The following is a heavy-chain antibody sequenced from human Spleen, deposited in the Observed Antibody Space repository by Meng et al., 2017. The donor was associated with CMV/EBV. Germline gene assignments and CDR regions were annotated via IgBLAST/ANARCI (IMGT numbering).Heavy chain of an antibody. Sequence: GESLKISCAASGFTFSAYWMHWVRQVPGRGLVWVSHINSDGTDTNYADSVKGRFTISRDNSRNSLYLQMKSLRAEDTAVYYCVRGGSWFGDPYLLDYWGQGTLVTVSS. CDR1: GFTFSAYW. CDR2: INSDGTDT. D-gene: IGHD3-10*01. CDR3: VRGGSWFGDPYLLDY. V-gene: IGHV3-74*01. J-gene: IGHJ4*02.